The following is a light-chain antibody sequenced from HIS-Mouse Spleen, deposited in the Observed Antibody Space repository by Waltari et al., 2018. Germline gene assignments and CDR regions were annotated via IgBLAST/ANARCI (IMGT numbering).Light chain of an antibody. Sequence: QSALTQPASVSGSPGQSITISCTGTSSDVGSYNLFSWYQQHPGKAPKLMIYEGSKRPSGVSTRFSGSKSGNTASLTISGLQAEDEADYYCCSYAGSSTFEVFGGGTKLTVL. J-gene: IGLJ2*01. CDR3: CSYAGSSTFEV. CDR1: SSDVGSYNL. CDR2: EGS. V-gene: IGLV2-23*03.